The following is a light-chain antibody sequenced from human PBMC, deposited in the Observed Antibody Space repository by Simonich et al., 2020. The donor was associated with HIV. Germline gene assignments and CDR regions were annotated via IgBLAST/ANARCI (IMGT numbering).Light chain of an antibody. J-gene: IGKJ4*01. CDR2: WAS. Sequence: DIVMTQSPDSLAVSLGERATINCKSSQSVLYSSNNKNYLAWYQQKPGQPPKLLIYWASTRQFGVPERFSGSGSGTDFTLTISSLQAEDVAVYYCQQYYSPPLTFGGGTKVDVK. V-gene: IGKV4-1*01. CDR3: QQYYSPPLT. CDR1: QSVLYSSNNKNY.